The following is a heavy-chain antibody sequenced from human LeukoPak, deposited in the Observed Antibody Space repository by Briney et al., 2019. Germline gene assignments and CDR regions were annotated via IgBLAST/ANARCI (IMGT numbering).Heavy chain of an antibody. Sequence: SETLSLTCTVSGASISSYYWSWIRQPPGEGLEWIGYIHYSGSTNYSPSLKSRVTISLDTSKSLFSLKLNSVTAADTAVYYCAREASSGWHIDYWGQGTLVTVSS. CDR2: IHYSGST. CDR3: AREASSGWHIDY. V-gene: IGHV4-59*01. J-gene: IGHJ4*02. D-gene: IGHD6-19*01. CDR1: GASISSYY.